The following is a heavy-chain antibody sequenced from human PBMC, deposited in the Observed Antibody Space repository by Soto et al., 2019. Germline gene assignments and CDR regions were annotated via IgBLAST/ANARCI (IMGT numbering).Heavy chain of an antibody. CDR3: ASLVVVHGANYYYYYGMDV. Sequence: GGSLRLSCAASGFTFSSYWMSWVRQAPGKGLEWVANIKQDGSEKYYVDSVKGRFTISRDNAKNSLYLQMNSLRAEDTAVYYCASLVVVHGANYYYYYGMDVWGQGTKVTVSS. CDR2: IKQDGSEK. CDR1: GFTFSSYW. J-gene: IGHJ6*02. D-gene: IGHD2-15*01. V-gene: IGHV3-7*01.